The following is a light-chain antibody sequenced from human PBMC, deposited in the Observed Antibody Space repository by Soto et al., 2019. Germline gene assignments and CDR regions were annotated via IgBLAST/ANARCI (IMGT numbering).Light chain of an antibody. J-gene: IGKJ2*01. CDR2: DAS. Sequence: EIVLTQSPATLSLSPGERATLSCRASQSVTTYLAWYQQKPGQAPRLLIYDASNRATGIPARFSGSGSGTTFTLTISSLEPEDFAVYYCQQRSDWSPIYTFGQGTKLEIK. V-gene: IGKV3-11*01. CDR1: QSVTTY. CDR3: QQRSDWSPIYT.